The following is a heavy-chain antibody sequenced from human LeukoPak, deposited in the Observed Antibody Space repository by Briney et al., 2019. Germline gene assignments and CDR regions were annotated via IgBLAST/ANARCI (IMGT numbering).Heavy chain of an antibody. CDR1: GFTFSSYA. D-gene: IGHD1-1*01. J-gene: IGHJ4*02. V-gene: IGHV3-64D*09. CDR2: ISSNGGST. Sequence: GGSLRLSCSASGFTFSSYAMHWVRQAPGTGLEYVSAISSNGGSTYYADSVKGRFTISRDNSKNTLYLQMSSLRAEDTAVYYCVKVGAYNWNDGPFDYWGQGTLVTVSS. CDR3: VKVGAYNWNDGPFDY.